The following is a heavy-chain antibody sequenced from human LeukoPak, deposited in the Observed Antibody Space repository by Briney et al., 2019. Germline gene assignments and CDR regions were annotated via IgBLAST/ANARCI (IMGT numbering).Heavy chain of an antibody. Sequence: SETLSLTCTVSGGSISSSSYYWGWIRQPPGKGLEWIGSIYYSGSTYYNPSLKSRVTISVDTSKNQFSLKLSSVTAADTAVYYCARGRDPTDAFDIWGQGTMVTVSS. CDR1: GGSISSSSYY. CDR2: IYYSGST. CDR3: ARGRDPTDAFDI. V-gene: IGHV4-39*07. J-gene: IGHJ3*02.